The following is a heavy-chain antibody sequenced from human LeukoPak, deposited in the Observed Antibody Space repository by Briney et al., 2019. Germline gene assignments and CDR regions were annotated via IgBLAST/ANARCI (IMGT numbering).Heavy chain of an antibody. D-gene: IGHD6-13*01. Sequence: GASVKVSCKASGYTFTSYGISWVREAPGQGLEWMGWISAYNGNTNYAQKLQGRVTITTDTSTSTAYMELRSLRSDDTAVYYCARAMRIAAASNYYYGMDVWGEGTTVTVSS. V-gene: IGHV1-18*01. CDR3: ARAMRIAAASNYYYGMDV. J-gene: IGHJ6*04. CDR1: GYTFTSYG. CDR2: ISAYNGNT.